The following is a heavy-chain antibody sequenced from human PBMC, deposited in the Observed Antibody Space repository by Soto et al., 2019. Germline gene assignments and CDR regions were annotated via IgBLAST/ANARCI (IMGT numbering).Heavy chain of an antibody. Sequence: ASVKVSCKVSGYTLTELSMHWVRQAPGKGLEWMGGFDPEDGETIYAQKFQGRVTMTEDTSTDTAYMELSSLRSEDTAVYYCVTDLAVLRYFDWLRIWGQGTLVTVSS. V-gene: IGHV1-24*01. CDR3: VTDLAVLRYFDWLRI. CDR2: FDPEDGET. J-gene: IGHJ4*02. D-gene: IGHD3-9*01. CDR1: GYTLTELS.